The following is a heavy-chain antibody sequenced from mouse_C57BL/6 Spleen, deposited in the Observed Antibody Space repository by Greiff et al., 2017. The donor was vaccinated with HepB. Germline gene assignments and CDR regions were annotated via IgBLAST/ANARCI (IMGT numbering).Heavy chain of an antibody. CDR3: ARDLIYYYGSSPYCYFDV. D-gene: IGHD1-1*01. CDR1: GFTFSDYY. J-gene: IGHJ1*03. Sequence: EVKLVESEGGLVQPGSSLKLSCTASGFTFSDYYMAWVCQVPEKGLEWVANINYDGSSTYYLDSLKSRFIISRDNAKNILYLQMSSLKSEDTATYYCARDLIYYYGSSPYCYFDVWGTGTTVTVSS. CDR2: INYDGSST. V-gene: IGHV5-16*01.